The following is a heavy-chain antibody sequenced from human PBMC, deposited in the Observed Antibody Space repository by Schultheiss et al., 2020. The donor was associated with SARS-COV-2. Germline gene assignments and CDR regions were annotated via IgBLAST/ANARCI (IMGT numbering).Heavy chain of an antibody. Sequence: GESLKISCAASGFTFSDYYMSWIRQAPGKGLEWVSYISSSGSTIYYADSVKGRFTISRDNAKNSLYLQMNSLRAEDTAVYYCARDSPPYYYDSSGYALRDARYYYYGMDVWGQGTTVTVSS. D-gene: IGHD3-22*01. V-gene: IGHV3-11*01. J-gene: IGHJ6*02. CDR3: ARDSPPYYYDSSGYALRDARYYYYGMDV. CDR1: GFTFSDYY. CDR2: ISSSGSTI.